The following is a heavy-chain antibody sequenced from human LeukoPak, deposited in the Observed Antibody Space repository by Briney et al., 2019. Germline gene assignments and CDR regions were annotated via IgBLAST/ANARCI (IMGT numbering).Heavy chain of an antibody. V-gene: IGHV4-59*11. D-gene: IGHD5-24*01. CDR3: ARTNRDGHNHVRFDY. CDR2: IYYSGST. CDR1: GGSISSHY. Sequence: SSETLSLTCTVSGGSISSHYWSWIRQPPGKGLKWIGYIYYSGSTNYNPSLKSRVTISVDTSKNQFSLKLSSVTAADTAMYYCARTNRDGHNHVRFDYWGQGTLVTVSS. J-gene: IGHJ4*02.